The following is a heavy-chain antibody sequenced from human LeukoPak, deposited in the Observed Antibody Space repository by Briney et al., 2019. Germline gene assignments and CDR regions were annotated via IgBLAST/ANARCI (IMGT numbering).Heavy chain of an antibody. CDR3: AKDADDYYGSGSHPSFDP. J-gene: IGHJ5*02. CDR2: IIESGEST. V-gene: IGHV3-23*01. Sequence: GGSLRLSCADSGFSFSSYTMNWVRQAPGKGLEWVSAIIESGESTYYTDSVKGRFTISRDNSKNTLYLQMKSLRAEDTAVYYCAKDADDYYGSGSHPSFDPWGQGTLVTVSS. CDR1: GFSFSSYT. D-gene: IGHD3-10*01.